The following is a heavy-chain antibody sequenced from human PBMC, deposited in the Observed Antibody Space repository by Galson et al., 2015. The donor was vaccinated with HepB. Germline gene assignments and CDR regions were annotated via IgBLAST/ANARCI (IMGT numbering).Heavy chain of an antibody. V-gene: IGHV4-59*01. CDR2: ISYSGSP. CDR3: ARVYDSSSADLDY. J-gene: IGHJ4*02. CDR1: GASISSYY. Sequence: TLSLTCTVSGASISSYYWNWIRQPPGKGLEWIGYISYSGSPNYNPSLKSRVTIPINTSKNQFSLNLSSVTAADTAVYYCARVYDSSSADLDYWGQGTLVTVSS. D-gene: IGHD6-6*01.